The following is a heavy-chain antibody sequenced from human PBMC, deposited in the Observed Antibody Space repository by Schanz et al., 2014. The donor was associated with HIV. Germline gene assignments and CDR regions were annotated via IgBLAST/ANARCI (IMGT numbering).Heavy chain of an antibody. CDR2: ISSSSSYI. CDR1: GFTFSSYS. Sequence: EVQLVESGGGLVKPGGSLRLSCAASGFTFSSYSMNWVRQAPGKGLEWVSSISSSSSYIYYTDSVKGRFTISRDNAKNSLYLQMNSLRAEDTAVYYCARDRFTVTTDEGLDHWGQGTLVTVSS. J-gene: IGHJ4*02. D-gene: IGHD4-17*01. CDR3: ARDRFTVTTDEGLDH. V-gene: IGHV3-21*01.